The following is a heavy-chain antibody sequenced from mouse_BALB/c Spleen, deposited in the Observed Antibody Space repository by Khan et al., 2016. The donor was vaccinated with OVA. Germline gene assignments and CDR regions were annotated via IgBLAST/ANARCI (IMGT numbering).Heavy chain of an antibody. J-gene: IGHJ3*01. CDR2: IFPGSGDT. Sequence: QVQLKESGAELARPGASVNLSCKASGYTFTAYYINWLKQRTGQGLEWIGEIFPGSGDTYYHEKFKGMATLTAAKSSTTAYMQLSSLTSEASAVFVCEGKNCIGYTFAYGDRGTLVT. D-gene: IGHD1-2*01. CDR1: GYTFTAYY. V-gene: IGHV1-77*01. CDR3: EGKNCIGYTFAY.